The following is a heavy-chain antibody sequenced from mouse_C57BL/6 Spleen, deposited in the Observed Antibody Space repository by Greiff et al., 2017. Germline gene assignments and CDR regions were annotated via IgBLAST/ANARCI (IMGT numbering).Heavy chain of an antibody. CDR2: INPGSGGT. J-gene: IGHJ2*01. CDR3: ARWDGSCGY. V-gene: IGHV1-54*01. Sequence: QVQLQQPGAELVRPGTSVKVSCKASGYAFTNYLIEWVKQRPGQGLEWIGVINPGSGGTNYNEKFKGKATLTADKSSSTAYMQLSSLTSEDSAVYVCARWDGSCGYWGQGTTLTVSS. CDR1: GYAFTNYL. D-gene: IGHD3-3*01.